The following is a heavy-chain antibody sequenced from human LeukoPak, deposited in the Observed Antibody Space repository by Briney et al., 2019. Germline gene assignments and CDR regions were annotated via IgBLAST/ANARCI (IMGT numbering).Heavy chain of an antibody. CDR1: GGTFSSYA. J-gene: IGHJ4*02. D-gene: IGHD4-17*01. CDR3: ARDPYRYDHGDHGHFDY. CDR2: IIPIFGST. V-gene: IGHV1-69*01. Sequence: SVKVSCKASGGTFSSYAFSWVRQAPGQGLEWMGGIIPIFGSTNYTQKFQGRGTITADESTSTLYMELNSLRSDDTAVYYCARDPYRYDHGDHGHFDYWGQGTLVTVSS.